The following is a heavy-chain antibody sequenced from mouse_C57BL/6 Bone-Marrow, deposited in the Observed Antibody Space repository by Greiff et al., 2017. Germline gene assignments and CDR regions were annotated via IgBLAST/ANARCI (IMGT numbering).Heavy chain of an antibody. Sequence: SGPELVKPGASVKISCKASGYAFSSSWMNWVKQRPGKGLEWIGRIYPGDGDTNYNGKYKGKATLTADQSSSTAYMQLSSLTSEDSAVYFCARNGVYYYGSSYFDYWGQGTTLTVSS. V-gene: IGHV1-82*01. D-gene: IGHD1-1*01. CDR3: ARNGVYYYGSSYFDY. CDR1: GYAFSSSW. CDR2: IYPGDGDT. J-gene: IGHJ2*01.